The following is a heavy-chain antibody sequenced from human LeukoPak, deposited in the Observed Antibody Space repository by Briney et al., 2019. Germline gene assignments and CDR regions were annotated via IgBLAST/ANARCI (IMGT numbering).Heavy chain of an antibody. Sequence: PSETLSLTCTVPGGSISTYVWSWIRQTAGKGLEWIGRISDSGSTRYNPSLKSRVTMSVDTSKNQFSLKLDSVTAADTAVYFCARGMAAAYDYNWFDPWGPGTLVTVSS. D-gene: IGHD5-12*01. CDR1: GGSISTYV. J-gene: IGHJ5*02. V-gene: IGHV4-4*07. CDR2: ISDSGST. CDR3: ARGMAAAYDYNWFDP.